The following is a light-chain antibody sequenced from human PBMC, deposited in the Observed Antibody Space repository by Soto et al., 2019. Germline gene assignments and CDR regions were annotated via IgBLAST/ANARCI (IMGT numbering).Light chain of an antibody. CDR2: DVS. CDR1: SSDIGGYNF. V-gene: IGLV2-14*01. Sequence: QSVLTQPASVSGSPGQSITISCTGTSSDIGGYNFVSWYQQHPGKAPKFMIYDVSIRPSGVSNRFSGSKSGNTASLTISGLQAEDEAEYYCSSYTSSSRYVFGPGTKVTVL. CDR3: SSYTSSSRYV. J-gene: IGLJ1*01.